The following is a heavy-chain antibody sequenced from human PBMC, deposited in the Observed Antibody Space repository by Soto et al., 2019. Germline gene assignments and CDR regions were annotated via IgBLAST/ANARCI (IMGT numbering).Heavy chain of an antibody. V-gene: IGHV4-59*08. D-gene: IGHD1-26*01. J-gene: IGHJ4*02. Sequence: SETLSLTCTVSGGSISSYYWSWLRQPPGKGLEWIGYNSYSGSTDYNPSLKSRVTISVDTSKNQFSLKLSSATAADTAVYYCARHGGSYSFDYWGQGTLVTVSS. CDR3: ARHGGSYSFDY. CDR2: NSYSGST. CDR1: GGSISSYY.